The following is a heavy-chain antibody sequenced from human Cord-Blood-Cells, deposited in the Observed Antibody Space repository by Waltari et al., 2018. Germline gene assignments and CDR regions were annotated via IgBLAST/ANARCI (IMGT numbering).Heavy chain of an antibody. CDR3: ARDSGYCSGGSCYYDAFDI. V-gene: IGHV3-48*02. CDR2: MSSSSSTI. D-gene: IGHD2-15*01. CDR1: GFTFSSYS. Sequence: EVQLVESGGGLVQPGGSLRLSCAASGFTFSSYSMNWVRQAPAKGLEWVSYMSSSSSTIYDADSWKGRFTISRDNAKNSLYLQMNSLRDEDTAVYYCARDSGYCSGGSCYYDAFDIWGQGTMVTVSS. J-gene: IGHJ3*02.